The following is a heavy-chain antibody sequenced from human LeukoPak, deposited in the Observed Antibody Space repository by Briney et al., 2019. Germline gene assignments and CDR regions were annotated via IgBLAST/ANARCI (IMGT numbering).Heavy chain of an antibody. D-gene: IGHD6-19*01. J-gene: IGHJ4*02. V-gene: IGHV4-61*02. Sequence: SETLSLTCTVSGGSISSGSYYWSWIRQPAGKGLEWIGRIYTSGSTNYNPSLKSRVTISVDTSKNQFSLKLSSVTAADTAVYYCAREKGRFGYSSGGWRPGFYYFDYWGQGTLVTVSS. CDR2: IYTSGST. CDR1: GGSISSGSYY. CDR3: AREKGRFGYSSGGWRPGFYYFDY.